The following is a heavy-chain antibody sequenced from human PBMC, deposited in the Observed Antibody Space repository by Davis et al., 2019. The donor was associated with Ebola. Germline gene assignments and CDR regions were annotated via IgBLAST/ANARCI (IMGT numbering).Heavy chain of an antibody. CDR3: ARVNIVVVIAQGWFDP. Sequence: SETLSLTCSVSGASISDGDYYWSWIRQPPGKGLEWIAYMFYSGTTNYNPSLQSRVIISVDTSKNQFSLKLSSVTAADTALYYCARVNIVVVIAQGWFDPWGQGTLVTVSS. D-gene: IGHD2-21*01. J-gene: IGHJ5*02. CDR2: MFYSGTT. CDR1: GASISDGDYY. V-gene: IGHV4-30-4*01.